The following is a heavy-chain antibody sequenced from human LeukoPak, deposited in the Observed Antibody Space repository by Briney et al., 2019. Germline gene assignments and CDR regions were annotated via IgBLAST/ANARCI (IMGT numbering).Heavy chain of an antibody. D-gene: IGHD3-10*01. J-gene: IGHJ5*02. CDR3: VRGSSGIVVRGIAWAWFDP. Sequence: GGSLRLSCAASGFTFSSYLMTWVCQAPGKGLEWVANIKQEGGEKYYVDSVKGRFTISRDNAKNSLYLHMNSLRAEDTAIYFCVRGSSGIVVRGIAWAWFDPWGQGTLVTVSS. CDR2: IKQEGGEK. V-gene: IGHV3-7*05. CDR1: GFTFSSYL.